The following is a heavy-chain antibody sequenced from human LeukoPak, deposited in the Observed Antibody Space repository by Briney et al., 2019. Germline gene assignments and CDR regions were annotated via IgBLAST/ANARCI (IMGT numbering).Heavy chain of an antibody. CDR2: ISAYNGNT. J-gene: IGHJ4*02. CDR1: GYTFTSCG. CDR3: ARDRWVAARPGDYFDY. V-gene: IGHV1-18*01. D-gene: IGHD6-6*01. Sequence: ASVKVSCKASGYTFTSCGLSWLRQPPGQGLEWMGWISAYNGNTNYAQKLQGRVTMTTDTSTSTAYMERRSLRSDDTAVYCWARDRWVAARPGDYFDYWGQGTLVTVSS.